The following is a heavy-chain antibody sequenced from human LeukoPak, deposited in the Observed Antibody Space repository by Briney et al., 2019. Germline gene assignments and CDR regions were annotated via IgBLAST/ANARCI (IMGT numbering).Heavy chain of an antibody. CDR1: GYTFTXXX. J-gene: IGHJ4*02. D-gene: IGHD6-13*01. CDR3: ARLGIAAAGTRDDY. CDR2: INPSGGST. V-gene: IGHV1-46*01. Sequence: ASVKVSCKASGYTFTXXXXXXXRXXXXXXXXXXXIINPSGGSTSYAQEFQGRVTMTRDTSTSTVYMELSSLRSEDTAVYYCARLGIAAAGTRDDYWGQGTLVTVSS.